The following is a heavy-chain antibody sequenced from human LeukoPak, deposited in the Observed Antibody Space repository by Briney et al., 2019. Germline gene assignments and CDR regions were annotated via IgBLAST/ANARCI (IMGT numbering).Heavy chain of an antibody. CDR2: XNPNSGGT. V-gene: IGHV1-2*04. CDR3: ARGPCNGGSCYSDAFDI. CDR1: GXTFXGYX. D-gene: IGHD2-15*01. J-gene: IGHJ3*02. Sequence: KVSCKASGXTFXGYXXHWVRQXPGQGLEXMGXXNPNSGGTNYAQKFQGWVTMTRDTSISTAYMELSRLRSDDTAVYYCARGPCNGGSCYSDAFDIWGQGTMVTVSS.